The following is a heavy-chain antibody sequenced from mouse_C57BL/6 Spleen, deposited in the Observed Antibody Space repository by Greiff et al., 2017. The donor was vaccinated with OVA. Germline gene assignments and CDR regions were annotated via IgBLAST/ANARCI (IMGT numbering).Heavy chain of an antibody. J-gene: IGHJ1*03. D-gene: IGHD1-1*01. CDR3: ARGGITTAVFDV. CDR2: IDPSDSYT. CDR1: GYTFTSYW. Sequence: QVQLQQPGAELVMPGASVKLSCKASGYTFTSYWMHWVKQRPGQGLEWIGEIDPSDSYTNYNQKFKGKSTLTVDKSSSTAYMQLSSLTSEDSAVYYCARGGITTAVFDVWGTGTTVTVSS. V-gene: IGHV1-69*01.